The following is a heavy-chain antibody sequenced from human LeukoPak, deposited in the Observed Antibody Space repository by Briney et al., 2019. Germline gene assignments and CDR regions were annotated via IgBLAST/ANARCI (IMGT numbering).Heavy chain of an antibody. J-gene: IGHJ6*03. CDR1: GGSISSYY. D-gene: IGHD3-16*01. V-gene: IGHV4-59*01. CDR3: ARETSQKGAHYMDV. CDR2: IYYSGST. Sequence: PSETLSLTCTVSGGSISSYYWSWIRQPPGKGLEWIGYIYYSGSTNYNPSLKSRLTISVDTSKNQFSLKLSSVTAADTAVYYCARETSQKGAHYMDVWGKGTTATISS.